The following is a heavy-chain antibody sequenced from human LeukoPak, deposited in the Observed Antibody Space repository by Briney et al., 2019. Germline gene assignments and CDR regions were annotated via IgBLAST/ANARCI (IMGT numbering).Heavy chain of an antibody. Sequence: SQTLSLTCAISGDSVSSNTAAWNWIRQSPSRGLEWLGRTYYRSKRYNNYAVSVKSRITINPDTSKNQFSLQLNSVTPEDTAVYYCARDLGSDGGTFIASLAYWGQGTLVTASS. V-gene: IGHV6-1*01. D-gene: IGHD4-23*01. J-gene: IGHJ4*02. CDR3: ARDLGSDGGTFIASLAY. CDR2: TYYRSKRYN. CDR1: GDSVSSNTAA.